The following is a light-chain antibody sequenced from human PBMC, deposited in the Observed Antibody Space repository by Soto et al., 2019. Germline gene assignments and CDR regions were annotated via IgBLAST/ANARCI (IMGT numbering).Light chain of an antibody. V-gene: IGLV1-51*02. J-gene: IGLJ1*01. CDR1: SSNIGKNF. CDR3: GTWDSSLSAGGI. Sequence: QSVLTXPPSVSAAPGQTVTISCSGISSNIGKNFLSWYQQLPGTAPQLLIYENNKRPSGIPDRFSGSKSGTSATLGITGLQTGDEADYYCGTWDSSLSAGGIFGTGTKVTVL. CDR2: ENN.